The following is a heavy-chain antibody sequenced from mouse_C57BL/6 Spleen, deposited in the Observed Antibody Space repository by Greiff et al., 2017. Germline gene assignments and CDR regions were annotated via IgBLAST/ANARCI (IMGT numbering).Heavy chain of an antibody. J-gene: IGHJ2*01. CDR3: AREGTVALDY. V-gene: IGHV5-4*01. D-gene: IGHD1-1*01. CDR1: GFTFSSYA. Sequence: EVQVVESGGGLVKPGGSLKLSCAASGFTFSSYAMSWVRQTPEKRLEWVATISDGGSYTYYPANVKGRFTITRDNAKNNLYLQMNHLKSEDTAMYCCAREGTVALDYWGQGTTLTVSS. CDR2: ISDGGSYT.